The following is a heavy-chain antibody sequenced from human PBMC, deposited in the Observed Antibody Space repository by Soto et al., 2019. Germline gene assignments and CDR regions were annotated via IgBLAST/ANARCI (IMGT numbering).Heavy chain of an antibody. J-gene: IGHJ4*02. Sequence: MLGGSLRLSCAASGFTFTRYSMNWVRQAPGKGLEWVSSISSTTNYIYYGDSMKGRFTIPRDNAKNSLYLEMNSLRAEDTAVYYCARESEDLTSKFDYWGQGTLVTVSS. V-gene: IGHV3-21*06. CDR3: ARESEDLTSKFDY. CDR2: ISSTTNYI. CDR1: GFTFTRYS.